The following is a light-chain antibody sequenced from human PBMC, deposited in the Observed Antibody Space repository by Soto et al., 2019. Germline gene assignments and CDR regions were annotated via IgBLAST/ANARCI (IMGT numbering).Light chain of an antibody. CDR3: CSYAGSYEV. V-gene: IGLV2-11*01. Sequence: QSALTQPRSVSGSPGQSVTISCTGTSSDVGGYNYVSWYQQHPGKAPKLMIYDVSKRPSGVPDRFSGSKSGNTASLTISGLQAEDEADCYCCSYAGSYEVFGGGTKLTVL. CDR1: SSDVGGYNY. J-gene: IGLJ2*01. CDR2: DVS.